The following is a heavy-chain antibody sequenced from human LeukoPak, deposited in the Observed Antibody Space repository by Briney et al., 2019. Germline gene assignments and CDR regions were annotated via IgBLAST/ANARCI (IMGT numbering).Heavy chain of an antibody. CDR2: ISSSSSNI. J-gene: IGHJ6*03. CDR3: ARDRPDIVVVPAAMQHYYYYYMDV. Sequence: PGGSLRLSCAASGFTFSSYSMNWVRQAPGKGLEWVSSISSSSSNIYSADSVKGRFTISRDNAKNSLYLQMNSLRAEDTAVYYCARDRPDIVVVPAAMQHYYYYYMDVWGKGTTVTVSS. D-gene: IGHD2-2*01. CDR1: GFTFSSYS. V-gene: IGHV3-21*01.